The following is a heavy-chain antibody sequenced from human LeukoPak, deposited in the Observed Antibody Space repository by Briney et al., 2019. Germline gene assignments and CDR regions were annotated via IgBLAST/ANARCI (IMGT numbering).Heavy chain of an antibody. Sequence: ASAKVSCKASGYTFSTHGISWVRQAPGQGLEWMGWISPYNDNTEYAQKFQGGVTMTTDTSTSTAYMELRSLRSDDTAVYYCARDPPHSSGPNSPCFEYWGQGTLVTVSS. CDR3: ARDPPHSSGPNSPCFEY. J-gene: IGHJ4*02. D-gene: IGHD6-19*01. CDR2: ISPYNDNT. V-gene: IGHV1-18*01. CDR1: GYTFSTHG.